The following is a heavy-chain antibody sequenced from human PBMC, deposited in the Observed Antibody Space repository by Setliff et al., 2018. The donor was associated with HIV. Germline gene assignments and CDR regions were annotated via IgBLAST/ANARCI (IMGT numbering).Heavy chain of an antibody. CDR2: ISSSGSTI. CDR3: AIYDSSGYYYYY. D-gene: IGHD3-22*01. CDR1: GFTLSSYE. V-gene: IGHV3-48*03. Sequence: GGSLRLSCAASGFTLSSYEMNWVRQAPGKGLEWVSYISSSGSTIYYADSVKGRFTISRDNAKNSLYLQMNSLRAEDTAVYYCAIYDSSGYYYYYWGQRTLVTVSS. J-gene: IGHJ4*02.